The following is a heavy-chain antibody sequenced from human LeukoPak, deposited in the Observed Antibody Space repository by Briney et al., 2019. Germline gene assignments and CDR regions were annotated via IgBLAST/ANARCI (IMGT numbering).Heavy chain of an antibody. J-gene: IGHJ3*02. CDR2: IYSGGST. V-gene: IGHV3-53*01. CDR3: ARGADYYDSSGYYPDAFDI. CDR1: GFTVSSNY. Sequence: GGSLRLSCAASGFTVSSNYMSWVRQAPGKGLEWVSVIYSGGSTYHADSVKGRFTISRDNSKNTLYLQMNSLRAEDTAVYYCARGADYYDSSGYYPDAFDIWGQGTMVTVSS. D-gene: IGHD3-22*01.